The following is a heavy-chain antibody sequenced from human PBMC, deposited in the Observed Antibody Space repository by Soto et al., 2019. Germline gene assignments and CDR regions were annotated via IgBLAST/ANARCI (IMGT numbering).Heavy chain of an antibody. CDR3: ARDSSSWYKRKVDAFDI. Sequence: GASGKVSCKASGYTFTSYDINWVRQATGQGLEWMGWMNPNSGNTGYAQKFQGRVTMTRNTSISTAYMELSSLRSEDTAVYYCARDSSSWYKRKVDAFDIWGQGTMVTVSS. CDR1: GYTFTSYD. V-gene: IGHV1-8*01. D-gene: IGHD6-13*01. J-gene: IGHJ3*02. CDR2: MNPNSGNT.